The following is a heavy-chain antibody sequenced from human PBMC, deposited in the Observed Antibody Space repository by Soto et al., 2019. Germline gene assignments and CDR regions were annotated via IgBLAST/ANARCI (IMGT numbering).Heavy chain of an antibody. CDR1: GGTFSSYT. V-gene: IGHV1-69*08. CDR3: AREFNEQRYCSGGSCYCLDY. J-gene: IGHJ4*02. Sequence: QVQLVQSGAEVKKPGSSVKVSCKASGGTFSSYTISWVRQAPGQGLEWMGRIIPILGIANYAQKFQGRVTITADKSTSTAYMELSSLRSEDTAVYYCAREFNEQRYCSGGSCYCLDYCGQGTLVTVSS. D-gene: IGHD2-15*01. CDR2: IIPILGIA.